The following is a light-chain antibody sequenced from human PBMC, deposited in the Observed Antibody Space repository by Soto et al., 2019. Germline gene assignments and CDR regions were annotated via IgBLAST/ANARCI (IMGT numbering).Light chain of an antibody. J-gene: IGKJ1*01. CDR1: QSVSIN. CDR3: QEYDNWPPEGT. Sequence: TVLTQSRATLSVSPGERASLSCRASQSVSINLAWYQQKSGQAPRLLIYGASTRATGIPARFSGSRSGTEFTLTINSLQSEDSAVYYCQEYDNWPPEGTFGQGTKVDIK. CDR2: GAS. V-gene: IGKV3-15*01.